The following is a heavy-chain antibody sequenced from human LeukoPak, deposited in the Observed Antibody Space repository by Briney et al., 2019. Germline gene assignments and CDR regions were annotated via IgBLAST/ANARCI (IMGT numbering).Heavy chain of an antibody. V-gene: IGHV4-4*07. CDR1: GESTRSYY. CDR2: IYAGGNT. Sequence: SETLSLTCTVSGESTRSYYWSWIRQPAGKGLEWIGRIYAGGNTNYNPSLKSRVTMSIDTSKNQFSLKLTSVTAADTAVYYCATDANGIWPVDPWGQGTLVTVSS. CDR3: ATDANGIWPVDP. D-gene: IGHD1-1*01. J-gene: IGHJ5*02.